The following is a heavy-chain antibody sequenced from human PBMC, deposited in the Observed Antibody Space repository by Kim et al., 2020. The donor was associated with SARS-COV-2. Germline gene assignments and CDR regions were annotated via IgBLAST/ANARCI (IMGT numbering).Heavy chain of an antibody. D-gene: IGHD2-15*01. CDR3: VVAVSTPNWLDP. J-gene: IGHJ5*02. V-gene: IGHV3-53*01. Sequence: TYYADSGKGRFTIYRNTSKKTLYLQINSLRDEDTAMYYCVVAVSTPNWLDPWGQGTQVTVSA. CDR2: T.